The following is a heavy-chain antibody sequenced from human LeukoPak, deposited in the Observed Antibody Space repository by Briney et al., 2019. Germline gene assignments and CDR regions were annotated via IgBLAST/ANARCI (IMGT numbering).Heavy chain of an antibody. V-gene: IGHV1-69*04. J-gene: IGHJ5*02. Sequence: ASVKVPCKASGGTFSSYAISWVRQAPGQGLEWMGRIIPILGIANYAQKFQGRVTITADKSTSTAYMELSSLRSEDTAVYYCARGAGYHGPWGQGTLVTVSS. CDR3: ARGAGYHGP. CDR2: IIPILGIA. D-gene: IGHD3-9*01. CDR1: GGTFSSYA.